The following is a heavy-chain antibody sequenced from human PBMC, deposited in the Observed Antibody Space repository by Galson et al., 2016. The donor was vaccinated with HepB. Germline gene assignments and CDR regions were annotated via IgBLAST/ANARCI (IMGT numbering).Heavy chain of an antibody. J-gene: IGHJ6*02. CDR2: VSYDGRYK. CDR1: GFSFSNYA. V-gene: IGHV3-30*04. D-gene: IGHD3-3*01. Sequence: SLRLSCAASGFSFSNYAMHWVRQAPGKGLECVAIVSYDGRYKYYADSVKGRFTISRDNSKNTLYLQMNSLGADDTALYYCARVQTLVTIFGDYGMDAWGQGTTVTVSS. CDR3: ARVQTLVTIFGDYGMDA.